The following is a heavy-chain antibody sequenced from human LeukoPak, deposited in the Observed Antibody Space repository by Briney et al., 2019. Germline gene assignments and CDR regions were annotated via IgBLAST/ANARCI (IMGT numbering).Heavy chain of an antibody. CDR1: GYTFTGYY. CDR2: INPNGGGT. Sequence: ASVKVSSKAAGYTFTGYYMHWVRQAPGEGLEWMGVINPNGGGTSYAQKFQGRVTMTRDTSTSTVYMELRSLTFEDTAVYFCARDPSGSWQWFDYWGQGTLVTVSS. J-gene: IGHJ4*02. V-gene: IGHV1-46*01. D-gene: IGHD1-26*01. CDR3: ARDPSGSWQWFDY.